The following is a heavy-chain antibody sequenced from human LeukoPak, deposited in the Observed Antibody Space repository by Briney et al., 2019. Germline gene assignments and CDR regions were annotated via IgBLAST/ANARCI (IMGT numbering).Heavy chain of an antibody. Sequence: GGSLRLSCAASGFTFSGSAMHWVRQASGKGLEWVGRIRSRANSYATSYGASVKGRFTISRDDSKNTAYLQMNSLKTEDTAVYFCTRRYYHDSSGNFQRDYWGQGTLVTVSS. V-gene: IGHV3-73*01. CDR3: TRRYYHDSSGNFQRDY. J-gene: IGHJ4*02. D-gene: IGHD3-22*01. CDR1: GFTFSGSA. CDR2: IRSRANSYAT.